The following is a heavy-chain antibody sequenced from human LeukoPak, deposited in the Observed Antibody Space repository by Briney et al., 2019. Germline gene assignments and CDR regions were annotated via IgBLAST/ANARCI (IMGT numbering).Heavy chain of an antibody. CDR2: IRNKAYGGTA. Sequence: GGSLRLSCAASGFTFRIYGMSWFRQAPGKGLEWVGFIRNKAYGGTAEYAASVKGRFTISRDDSKTIAYLQMNSLKTEDTAVYYCTREKRYFDWFQADYWGQGTLVTVSS. CDR1: GFTFRIYG. V-gene: IGHV3-49*03. CDR3: TREKRYFDWFQADY. D-gene: IGHD3-9*01. J-gene: IGHJ4*02.